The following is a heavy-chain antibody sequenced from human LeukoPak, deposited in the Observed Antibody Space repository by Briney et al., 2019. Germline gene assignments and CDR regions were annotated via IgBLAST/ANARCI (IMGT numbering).Heavy chain of an antibody. CDR2: FDPEDGET. J-gene: IGHJ5*02. CDR3: ATQRGLAFDP. Sequence: ASVNVSCKASGYTFTGYYMHWVRQAPGKGLEWMGGFDPEDGETIYAQKFQGRVTMTEDTSTDTAYMELSSLRSEDTAVYYCATQRGLAFDPWGQGTLVTVSS. V-gene: IGHV1-24*01. CDR1: GYTFTGYY. D-gene: IGHD1-1*01.